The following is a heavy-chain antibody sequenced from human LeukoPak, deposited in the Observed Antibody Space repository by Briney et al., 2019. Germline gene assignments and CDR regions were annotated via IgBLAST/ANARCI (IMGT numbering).Heavy chain of an antibody. V-gene: IGHV3-21*01. CDR2: ISSGGHDI. D-gene: IGHD4-17*01. CDR1: EFTFSRYS. J-gene: IGHJ6*02. CDR3: ARHGDGFYYGMDV. Sequence: GGSHRLSCAASEFTFSRYSMNWFRQAPGEGLEWVSSISSGGHDIYYGDSVKGRFTISRDNAKNSLYLQMNSLRVEDTAVYYCARHGDGFYYGMDVWGQGTTVTVSS.